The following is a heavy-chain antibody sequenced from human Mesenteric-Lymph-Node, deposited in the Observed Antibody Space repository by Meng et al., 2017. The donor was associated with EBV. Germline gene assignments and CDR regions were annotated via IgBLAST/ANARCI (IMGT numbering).Heavy chain of an antibody. CDR2: INHIRSV. Sequence: VELQQWGGGLLKPAATLSFICAVYGRSFNVYYWTWIRKAPGKGMEWIGEINHIRSVYYHPSLKSRVTISVDTSNNQISLRLTSVTAADTAIYYCARVRGSGSGLIRNYFDYWGQGTLVTVSS. CDR3: ARVRGSGSGLIRNYFDY. D-gene: IGHD3-10*01. V-gene: IGHV4-34*02. CDR1: GRSFNVYY. J-gene: IGHJ4*02.